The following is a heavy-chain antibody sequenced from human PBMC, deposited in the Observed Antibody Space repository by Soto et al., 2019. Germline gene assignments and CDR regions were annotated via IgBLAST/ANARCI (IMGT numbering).Heavy chain of an antibody. D-gene: IGHD2-2*01. CDR2: IDPSDSYT. CDR1: GYSFTSYW. J-gene: IGHJ5*02. Sequence: PGESLKISCKGSGYSFTSYWISWVRQMPGKGLEWMGRIDPSDSYTNYSPSFQGHVTISADKSISTAYLQWSSLKASDTAMYYCARLGWYKVPAATIYSSWFDPWGQGTLVTVSS. CDR3: ARLGWYKVPAATIYSSWFDP. V-gene: IGHV5-10-1*01.